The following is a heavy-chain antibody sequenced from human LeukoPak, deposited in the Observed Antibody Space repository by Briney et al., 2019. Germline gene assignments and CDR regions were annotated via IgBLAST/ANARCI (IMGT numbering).Heavy chain of an antibody. CDR2: ITNDGSST. CDR3: ATQQGVNPAY. J-gene: IGHJ4*02. D-gene: IGHD6-13*01. V-gene: IGHV3-74*01. CDR1: GFTFSSYS. Sequence: GGSLRLSCAASGFTFSSYSMNWVRQAPGKGLVWVSRITNDGSSTTYADSVKGRFTISRDNARNMLYLQVNSLRAEDTAVYYCATQQGVNPAYWGQGTLVTVSS.